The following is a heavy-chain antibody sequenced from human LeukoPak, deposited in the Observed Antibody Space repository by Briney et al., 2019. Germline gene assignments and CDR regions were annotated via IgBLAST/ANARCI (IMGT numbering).Heavy chain of an antibody. CDR2: IYYSGST. CDR3: ARVNRFDWLLSQSGPPGDY. D-gene: IGHD3-9*01. Sequence: SETLSLTCAVSGGSISSGGYSWSWIRQPPGKGLEWIGYIYYSGSTYYNPSLKSRVTISVDTSKNQFSLKLSSVTAADTAVYYCARVNRFDWLLSQSGPPGDYWGQGTLVTVSS. J-gene: IGHJ4*02. V-gene: IGHV4-31*11. CDR1: GGSISSGGYS.